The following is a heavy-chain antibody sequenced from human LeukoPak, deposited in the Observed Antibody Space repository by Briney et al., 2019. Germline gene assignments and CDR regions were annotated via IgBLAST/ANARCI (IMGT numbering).Heavy chain of an antibody. V-gene: IGHV3-7*01. J-gene: IGHJ4*01. CDR2: MKGDGSEE. CDR1: GFTFGNYG. D-gene: IGHD3-10*01. CDR3: ARDVNGGYFDL. Sequence: GGSLRLSCAASGFTFGNYGMSWLPQAPGKGPEWVAQMKGDGSEEYYVGSVRGRFTISRDNAKNSLFLQMNSLRVEDRAVYFCARDVNGGYFDLWGHGTLVTVSS.